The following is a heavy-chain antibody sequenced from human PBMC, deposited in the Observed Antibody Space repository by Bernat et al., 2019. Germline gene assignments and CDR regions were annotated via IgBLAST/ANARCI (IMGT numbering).Heavy chain of an antibody. J-gene: IGHJ4*02. Sequence: QVQLVESGGGVVQPGGSLRLSCATSGFTFSNYGMHWVRQAPGKGLEWVAFIRYDGSNKNHADSVKGRFTISGDNSKSTLFLQMNSLRVEDTAVYFCAKDRGRGYTYGVGGDDYWGQGTLVTVSS. CDR1: GFTFSNYG. CDR2: IRYDGSNK. D-gene: IGHD5-18*01. CDR3: AKDRGRGYTYGVGGDDY. V-gene: IGHV3-30*02.